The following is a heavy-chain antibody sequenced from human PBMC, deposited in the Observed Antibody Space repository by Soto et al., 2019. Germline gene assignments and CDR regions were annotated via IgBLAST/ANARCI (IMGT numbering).Heavy chain of an antibody. Sequence: EVQLLESGGGLVQPGGSLRLSCATSRFAFSSYAMSWVRQAPGKGLEWVSAIGGSGHSTFYADSVRGRFTISRDNSKNTLYLQMDSLRAEDTAFYYCAKGLSGSGAYNCFGPWGQGTLVTVSS. J-gene: IGHJ5*02. V-gene: IGHV3-23*01. D-gene: IGHD3-10*01. CDR3: AKGLSGSGAYNCFGP. CDR1: RFAFSSYA. CDR2: IGGSGHST.